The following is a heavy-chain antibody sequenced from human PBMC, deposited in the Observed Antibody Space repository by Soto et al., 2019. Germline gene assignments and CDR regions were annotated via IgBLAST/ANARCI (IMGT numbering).Heavy chain of an antibody. J-gene: IGHJ5*02. V-gene: IGHV5-51*01. D-gene: IGHD3-3*01. Sequence: GESLKISCKGSGFSFVDFWLGWVRQVPGQGLEWVGIIHPGDSNTLYSRSLQGQVTISADKSVDTIYLQWNSLKASDTAIYYCAKRAYSPYYLTSFDWFDPGSQLTLVTVSS. CDR2: IHPGDSNT. CDR1: GFSFVDFW. CDR3: AKRAYSPYYLTSFDWFDP.